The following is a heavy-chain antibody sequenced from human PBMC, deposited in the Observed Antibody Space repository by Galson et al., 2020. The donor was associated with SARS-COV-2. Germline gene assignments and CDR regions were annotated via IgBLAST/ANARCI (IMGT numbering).Heavy chain of an antibody. Sequence: ASVKVSCKASGYTFTDYYMHWVRQAPGQGLEWMGWINPNSGGTNSAQKFQGRVTMTRDTSISTAYMELTSLRSDDTAVYYCARDPLEDTAMANFGDWGQGTLVTVSS. D-gene: IGHD5-18*01. CDR2: INPNSGGT. CDR1: GYTFTDYY. V-gene: IGHV1-2*02. CDR3: ARDPLEDTAMANFGD. J-gene: IGHJ4*02.